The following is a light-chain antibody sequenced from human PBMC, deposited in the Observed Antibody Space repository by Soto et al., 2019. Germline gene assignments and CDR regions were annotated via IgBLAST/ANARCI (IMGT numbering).Light chain of an antibody. Sequence: DIVMTQSPLSLPVTPGEPASISCRSSQSLLHSNGYNYLDWYLQKPGQSPQLLIYLGSNRSSGVPDRFSGSGSGTDFTLKISRVEAEDVGVYYCMQALQTPITFGQGPRLEIK. J-gene: IGKJ5*01. CDR2: LGS. V-gene: IGKV2-28*01. CDR1: QSLLHSNGYNY. CDR3: MQALQTPIT.